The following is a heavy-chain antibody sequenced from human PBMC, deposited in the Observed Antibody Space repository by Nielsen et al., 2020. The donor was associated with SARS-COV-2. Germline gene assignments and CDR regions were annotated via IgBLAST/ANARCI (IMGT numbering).Heavy chain of an antibody. D-gene: IGHD3-22*01. Sequence: GGSLRLSCAASGFIFSNYRMHWVRQAPGKGLVWVSHINPDESKTTYADSVKGRFTISRDNAKNTLYLQMNSLRAEDTAVYYCARLWDDGYYFDTGPYDYWGQGTLVTVS. CDR2: INPDESKT. V-gene: IGHV3-74*03. J-gene: IGHJ4*02. CDR1: GFIFSNYR. CDR3: ARLWDDGYYFDTGPYDY.